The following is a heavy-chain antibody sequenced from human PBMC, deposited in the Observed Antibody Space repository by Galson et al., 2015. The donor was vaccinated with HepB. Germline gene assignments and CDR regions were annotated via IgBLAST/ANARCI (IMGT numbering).Heavy chain of an antibody. J-gene: IGHJ1*01. D-gene: IGHD2-15*01. CDR3: VKDSDIVVVVAATRAEYFQH. CDR2: ISSNGGST. CDR1: GFTFSSYA. Sequence: SLRLSCAASGFTFSSYAMHWVRQAPGKGLEYVSAISSNGGSTYYADSVKGRFTISRDNSKNTLYLQMSSLRAEDTAVYYCVKDSDIVVVVAATRAEYFQHWGQGTLVTVSS. V-gene: IGHV3-64D*06.